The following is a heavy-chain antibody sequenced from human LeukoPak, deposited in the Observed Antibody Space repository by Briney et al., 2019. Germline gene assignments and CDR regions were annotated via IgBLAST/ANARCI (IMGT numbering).Heavy chain of an antibody. CDR2: IYYDGTT. V-gene: IGHV4-59*01. CDR3: ARHDPPRSSLDY. CDR1: GGSMTNYY. Sequence: PSETLSLTCTVSGGSMTNYYWSWIRQPPGQGLEWIGYIYYDGTTYSNPSLKGRVSISVDTSKNQFSLRLSSVTAADTAVYYCARHDPPRSSLDYWGQGTLVTVSS. J-gene: IGHJ4*02. D-gene: IGHD6-13*01.